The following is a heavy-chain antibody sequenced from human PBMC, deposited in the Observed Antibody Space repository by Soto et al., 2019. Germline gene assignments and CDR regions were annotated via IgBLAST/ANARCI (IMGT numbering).Heavy chain of an antibody. CDR1: GFTFSSYA. CDR3: ARELRWTRSWADP. V-gene: IGHV3-30-3*01. J-gene: IGHJ5*02. Sequence: QVQLVESGGGVVQPGRSLRLSCAASGFTFSSYAMHWVRQAPGKGLEWVAVISYDGSNKYYADSVKGRSTISRDNSKNTRYLQMISLRAEDTAVYYCARELRWTRSWADPWGQGTLVAVSS. D-gene: IGHD4-17*01. CDR2: ISYDGSNK.